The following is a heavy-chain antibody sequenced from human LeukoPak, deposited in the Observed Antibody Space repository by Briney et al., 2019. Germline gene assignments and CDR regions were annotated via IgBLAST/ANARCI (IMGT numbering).Heavy chain of an antibody. CDR3: AKDQNYESSGYYGGFDY. J-gene: IGHJ4*02. D-gene: IGHD3-22*01. CDR1: GFSFSSHV. Sequence: GGSLRLSCAASGFSFSSHVMHWVRQAPGKGLGWVSGISGSGGDTYYADSVKGRFTISRDNSKNTLNLQMNSLRAEDTALYYCAKDQNYESSGYYGGFDYWGQGTLVTVSS. CDR2: ISGSGGDT. V-gene: IGHV3-23*01.